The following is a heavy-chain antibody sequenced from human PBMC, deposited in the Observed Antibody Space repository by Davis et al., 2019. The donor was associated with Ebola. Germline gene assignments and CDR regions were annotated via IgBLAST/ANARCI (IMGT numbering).Heavy chain of an antibody. D-gene: IGHD6-6*01. V-gene: IGHV1-2*04. Sequence: ASVKVSCKASGYTFTGYYMHWVRQAPGQGLEWMGWINPSSGGTNYAQKFQGWVTMTRDTSISTAYMELSRLRSDDTAVYYCARDSGSSSLDYWGQGTLVTVSS. J-gene: IGHJ4*02. CDR1: GYTFTGYY. CDR3: ARDSGSSSLDY. CDR2: INPSSGGT.